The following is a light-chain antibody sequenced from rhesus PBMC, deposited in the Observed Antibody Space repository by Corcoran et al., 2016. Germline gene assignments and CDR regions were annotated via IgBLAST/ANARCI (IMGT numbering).Light chain of an antibody. CDR1: QGISSY. CDR3: QQHNGYPLT. Sequence: DIQMNQSPSSLSASVGDRVTITCRPSQGISSYLAWYQQQPGKAPKLLIYAASTLQSGVPSRFTGSGTGTDFTLNIISLQPADFATYYCQQHNGYPLTFGGGSKVELK. CDR2: AAS. V-gene: IGKV1-25*01. J-gene: IGKJ4*01.